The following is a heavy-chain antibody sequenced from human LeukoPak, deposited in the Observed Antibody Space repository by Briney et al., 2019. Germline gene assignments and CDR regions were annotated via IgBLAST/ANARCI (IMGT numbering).Heavy chain of an antibody. V-gene: IGHV3-30*19. CDR1: GFSFSSYG. CDR2: ISYDGSNK. J-gene: IGHJ4*02. Sequence: GRSLRLSCTASGFSFSSYGMHWVRQAPGKGLEWVAVISYDGSNKYHADSVKGRFTISRDNSKNTLYLQMNSLRAEDTAVYYCARGGSGSYCADYWGQGTLVTVSS. CDR3: ARGGSGSYCADY. D-gene: IGHD1-26*01.